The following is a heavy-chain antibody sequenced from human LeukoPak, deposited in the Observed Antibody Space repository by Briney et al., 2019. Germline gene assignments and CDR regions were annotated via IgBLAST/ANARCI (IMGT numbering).Heavy chain of an antibody. Sequence: FXXXSXSMKWVXQAPGKGMEWVSSISSSSSYIYYADSVKGRFNISRDNANNSLYLQMTSLTAEDTAVYYCASENDSGDYGGGDAFDIWGQGTMVTVSS. V-gene: IGHV3-21*01. CDR2: ISSSSSYI. J-gene: IGHJ3*02. CDR3: ASENDSGDYGGGDAFDI. D-gene: IGHD4-17*01. CDR1: FXXXSXS.